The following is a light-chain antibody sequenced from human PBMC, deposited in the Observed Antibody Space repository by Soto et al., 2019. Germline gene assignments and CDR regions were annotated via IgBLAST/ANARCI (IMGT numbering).Light chain of an antibody. CDR1: CSDIGTFNY. CDR3: SSYAGSNKLV. CDR2: EVT. Sequence: QSALTQPPSASESPGQSVTISCAGTCSDIGTFNYVSWYQQHPDKAPKLIIYEVTQRPSGVPDRFSGSKSGNTASLTVSGLQAEDEADYYCSSYAGSNKLVFGGGTKLTVL. J-gene: IGLJ3*02. V-gene: IGLV2-8*01.